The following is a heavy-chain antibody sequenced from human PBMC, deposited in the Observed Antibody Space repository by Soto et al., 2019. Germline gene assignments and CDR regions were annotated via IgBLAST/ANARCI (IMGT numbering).Heavy chain of an antibody. CDR2: ISSSGETE. Sequence: QAQLEESGGGLVKPGGSLRLSCAASGFSFSDYYMSWIRQAPGKGLEWISYISSSGETEYYADSVKGRFTISRANSKNSLYLQMNSLRADDTAVYYCARWPWYYMDVWGKGTTVTVSS. CDR1: GFSFSDYY. J-gene: IGHJ6*03. CDR3: ARWPWYYMDV. V-gene: IGHV3-11*01.